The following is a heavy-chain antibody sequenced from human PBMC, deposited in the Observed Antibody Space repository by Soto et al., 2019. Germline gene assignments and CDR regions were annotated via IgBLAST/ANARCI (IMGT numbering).Heavy chain of an antibody. Sequence: QVQLQESGPGLVKPSQTLSLTCTVSGGSNSSGGYYWSWIRQHPGKGLEWIGYIYYSGSTYYNPSLKPRVTIAVATSKNQFSLKLRSATAAATAVYSCAWFYMVRGVMGAFDIWGQGTMVTVSS. CDR2: IYYSGST. D-gene: IGHD3-10*01. CDR3: AWFYMVRGVMGAFDI. V-gene: IGHV4-31*03. J-gene: IGHJ3*02. CDR1: GGSNSSGGYY.